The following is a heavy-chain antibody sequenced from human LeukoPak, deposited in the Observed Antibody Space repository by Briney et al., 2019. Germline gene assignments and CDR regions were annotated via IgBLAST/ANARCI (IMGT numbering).Heavy chain of an antibody. D-gene: IGHD6-13*01. J-gene: IGHJ4*02. CDR1: GYTFTGYY. CDR3: ARETYSSSWYVRYFDY. Sequence: ASVKVSCKASGYTFTGYYMHWVRQAPGQGLEWMGWINPNSGGTNYAQKFQGRVTMTRDTSISTAYMELSRLRSDDTAVYYCARETYSSSWYVRYFDYWGQGTLVTVSS. CDR2: INPNSGGT. V-gene: IGHV1-2*02.